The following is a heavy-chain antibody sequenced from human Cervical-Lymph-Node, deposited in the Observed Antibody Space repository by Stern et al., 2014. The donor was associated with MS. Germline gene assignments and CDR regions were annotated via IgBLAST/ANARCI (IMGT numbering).Heavy chain of an antibody. CDR2: INPSGGST. V-gene: IGHV1-46*03. Sequence: VQLVESGAEVKKPGASVKVSCKASGYTFTSYYMHWVRQAPGHGLEWMGVINPSGGSTSYAQKFQGRVTMTRDTSTSTVYMELSSLRSEDTAVYYCARLAVAGTYYYNGMDVWGQGTTVTVSS. J-gene: IGHJ6*02. CDR1: GYTFTSYY. D-gene: IGHD6-19*01. CDR3: ARLAVAGTYYYNGMDV.